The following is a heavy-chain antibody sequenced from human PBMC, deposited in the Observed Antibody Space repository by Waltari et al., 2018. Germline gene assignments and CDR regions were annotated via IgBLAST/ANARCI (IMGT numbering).Heavy chain of an antibody. V-gene: IGHV3-23*01. J-gene: IGHJ3*02. D-gene: IGHD2-21*01. Sequence: EVQLLESGGNLVQPGGSLRLSCAASGFTFASYAMSWVRQDPGKGLEWVSSISGIGGSTYYAESVQGRFTISRDNSKNTLYLQMYSLSADDTAVYYCAKGAPYCGGDCYSQAFDIWDQGTMVTVSS. CDR2: ISGIGGST. CDR1: GFTFASYA. CDR3: AKGAPYCGGDCYSQAFDI.